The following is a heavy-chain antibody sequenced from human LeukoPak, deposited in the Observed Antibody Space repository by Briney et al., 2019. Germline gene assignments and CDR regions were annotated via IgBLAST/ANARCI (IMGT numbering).Heavy chain of an antibody. D-gene: IGHD6-13*01. J-gene: IGHJ4*02. CDR3: ARGRNTTTYSSSWYYFDY. V-gene: IGHV1-8*01. CDR2: MNPNSGNT. CDR1: GYTFTTYD. Sequence: ASVKVSCKASGYTFTTYDINWVRQATGQGLEWMGWMNPNSGNTAYAQKFQGRVTMTRSTSRGTAYMELSSLRYEDTAVYYCARGRNTTTYSSSWYYFDYWGQGTLVTVSS.